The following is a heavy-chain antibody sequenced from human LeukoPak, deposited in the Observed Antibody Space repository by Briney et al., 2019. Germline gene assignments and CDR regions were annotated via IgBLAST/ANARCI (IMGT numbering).Heavy chain of an antibody. CDR1: GGSFSGYY. J-gene: IGHJ5*02. V-gene: IGHV4-34*01. Sequence: PSETLSLTCAVYGGSFSGYYWSWIRQPPGKGLEWIGEINHSGSTNYNPSFKSRVTISVDTSKNQFSLKLSSVTAADTAVYYCASTDTANFGGIDPWGQGTLVTVSS. CDR3: ASTDTANFGGIDP. CDR2: INHSGST. D-gene: IGHD5-18*01.